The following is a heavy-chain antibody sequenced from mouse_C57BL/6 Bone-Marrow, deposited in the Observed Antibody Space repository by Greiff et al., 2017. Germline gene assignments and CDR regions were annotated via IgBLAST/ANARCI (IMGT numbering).Heavy chain of an antibody. J-gene: IGHJ2*01. CDR2: INPNNGGH. D-gene: IGHD1-1*01. Sequence: EVKLMESGPELVKPGASVKMSCKASGYTFTDYNMHWVKQSHGKSLEWIGYINPNNGGHSYNQKFKGKATLTVNKSYSTAYMELRSLTSEDSAVYYCARPFITTVVGGALDYWGQGTTLTVSS. CDR1: GYTFTDYN. CDR3: ARPFITTVVGGALDY. V-gene: IGHV1-22*01.